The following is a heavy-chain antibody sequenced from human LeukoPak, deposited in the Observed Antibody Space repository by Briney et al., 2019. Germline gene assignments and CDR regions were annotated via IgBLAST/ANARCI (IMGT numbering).Heavy chain of an antibody. J-gene: IGHJ3*02. CDR3: ARTPYYYDSSGYRYDAFDI. D-gene: IGHD3-22*01. Sequence: ASVKVSGKASGYTFTGYYMHWVRQAPGQGLEWMGWINPNSGGTNYAQKFQGRVTMTRDTSISTAYMELSRLRSDDTAVYYCARTPYYYDSSGYRYDAFDIWGQGTMVTVSS. CDR1: GYTFTGYY. CDR2: INPNSGGT. V-gene: IGHV1-2*02.